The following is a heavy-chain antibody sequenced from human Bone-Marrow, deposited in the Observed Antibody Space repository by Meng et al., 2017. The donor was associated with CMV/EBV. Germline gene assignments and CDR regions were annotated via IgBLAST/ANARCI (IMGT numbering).Heavy chain of an antibody. V-gene: IGHV4-39*07. D-gene: IGHD6-6*01. CDR1: GDSISTSSSF. CDR2: VYYSGST. J-gene: IGHJ5*02. Sequence: SETLSLTCTVSGDSISTSSSFWGWLRQPPGKGLEWIGSVYYSGSTYYNPSLKSRLTISVDTSKNQFSLKLSSVTAADTAVYYCARGRGRAARRRGDWFDPWGQGTLVTVSS. CDR3: ARGRGRAARRRGDWFDP.